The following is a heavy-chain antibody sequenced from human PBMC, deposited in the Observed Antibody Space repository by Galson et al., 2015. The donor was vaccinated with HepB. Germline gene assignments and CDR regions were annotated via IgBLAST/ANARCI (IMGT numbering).Heavy chain of an antibody. CDR1: GYTFTRYN. CDR3: ARGGMATIGGPTFDY. V-gene: IGHV1-18*01. D-gene: IGHD5-24*01. Sequence: SVKVSCKASGYTFTRYNINWARQAPGQGLQWMGNAKYTQKLQGRVTMTTDTSTITAYMELRSLRSDDTAMYYCARGGMATIGGPTFDYWGQGTLVTVSS. J-gene: IGHJ4*02.